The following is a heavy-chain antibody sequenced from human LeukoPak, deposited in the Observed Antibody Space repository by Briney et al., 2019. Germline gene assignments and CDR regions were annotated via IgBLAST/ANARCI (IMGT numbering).Heavy chain of an antibody. Sequence: GASVKVSCKASGYTFTKYYMFWVRQAPGQGLEWMGGIIPILGTTNYAQRFQGRVTITTDESTSTAYMELSSLRSEDTAVYYCARSGVGIAAAGFEYWGQGTLVTVPS. CDR2: IIPILGTT. CDR3: ARSGVGIAAAGFEY. V-gene: IGHV1-69*05. J-gene: IGHJ4*02. D-gene: IGHD6-13*01. CDR1: GYTFTKYY.